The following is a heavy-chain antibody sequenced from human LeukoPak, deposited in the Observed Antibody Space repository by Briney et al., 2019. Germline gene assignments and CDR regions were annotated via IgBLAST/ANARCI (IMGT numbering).Heavy chain of an antibody. D-gene: IGHD1-26*01. CDR1: GFTFNKYA. CDR2: LSSSRSNT. Sequence: PGGSLRLSCVTSGFTFNKYALHWVRQAPGKGLEWVSSLSSSRSNTYYVDSVKGRFTISRDIAQNSVYLQMNSLRAEDTGIYYCARDYSTSWSLGGFNYGMDVWGKGTAVTVSS. V-gene: IGHV3-21*06. J-gene: IGHJ6*04. CDR3: ARDYSTSWSLGGFNYGMDV.